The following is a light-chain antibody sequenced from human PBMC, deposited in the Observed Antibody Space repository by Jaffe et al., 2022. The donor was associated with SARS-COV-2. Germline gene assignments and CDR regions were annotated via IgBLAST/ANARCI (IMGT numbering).Light chain of an antibody. J-gene: IGKJ1*01. V-gene: IGKV4-1*01. CDR3: QQYYSTPWT. CDR1: QSILYSSNNKTY. CDR2: WAS. Sequence: DIVMTQSPDSLAVSLGERATINCKSSQSILYSSNNKTYLAWYQQKSGQPPNLVIYWASTRESGVPDRFSGSGSGTDFTLTISSLQAEDVAVYYCQQYYSTPWTFGQGTKVEIK.